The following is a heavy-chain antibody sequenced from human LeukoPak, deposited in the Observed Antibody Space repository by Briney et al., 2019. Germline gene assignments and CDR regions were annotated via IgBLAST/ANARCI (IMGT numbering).Heavy chain of an antibody. V-gene: IGHV1-69*13. Sequence: SVKVSCKTSGGTFSSYAISWVRQAPGQGLEWMGGVIPIFGTANYAQKFQGRVTITADESTSTAYMELSSLRSEDTAVYYCARDSGGIFGVIRAPDYWGQGTLVTVSS. CDR1: GGTFSSYA. CDR2: VIPIFGTA. J-gene: IGHJ4*02. CDR3: ARDSGGIFGVIRAPDY. D-gene: IGHD3-3*01.